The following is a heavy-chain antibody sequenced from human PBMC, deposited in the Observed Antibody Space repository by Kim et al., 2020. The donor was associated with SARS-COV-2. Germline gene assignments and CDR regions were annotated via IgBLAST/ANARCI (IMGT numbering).Heavy chain of an antibody. D-gene: IGHD6-13*01. V-gene: IGHV3-74*01. CDR3: ARGVGIAAAGWGDY. Sequence: ADSVKGRFTISRDDAKNTLYLQMNSLRAEDTAVYYCARGVGIAAAGWGDYWGQGTLVTVSS. J-gene: IGHJ4*02.